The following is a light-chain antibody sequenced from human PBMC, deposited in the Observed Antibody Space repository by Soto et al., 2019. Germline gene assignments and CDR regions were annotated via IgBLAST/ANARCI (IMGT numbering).Light chain of an antibody. CDR2: GAS. CDR3: QQYGSSPYT. CDR1: QSVSSSY. J-gene: IGKJ2*01. Sequence: EIVLTQSPGTLSLSPGERATLSCRASQSVSSSYLAWYQQKPGQAPRLLIYGASSRATGIPDRFRGSGSGTDFTLTIRRLEPEDFSVYYCQQYGSSPYTCGQGTKLEIK. V-gene: IGKV3-20*01.